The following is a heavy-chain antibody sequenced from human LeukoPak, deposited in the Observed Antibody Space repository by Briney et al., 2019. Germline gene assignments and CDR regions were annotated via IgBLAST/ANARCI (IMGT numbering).Heavy chain of an antibody. V-gene: IGHV3-23*01. CDR2: ISGSGGSGGST. CDR3: TKGSVPAAGTGRGFDY. CDR1: GFTFSSYA. Sequence: GGSLRLSCAASGFTFSSYAMTWIRQAPGKGLKWVSGISGSGGSGGSTFYADSVKGRFTISRDNSKNTVYLQMHSLRAEDTAVYYCTKGSVPAAGTGRGFDYWGQGTLVTVSS. D-gene: IGHD6-13*01. J-gene: IGHJ4*02.